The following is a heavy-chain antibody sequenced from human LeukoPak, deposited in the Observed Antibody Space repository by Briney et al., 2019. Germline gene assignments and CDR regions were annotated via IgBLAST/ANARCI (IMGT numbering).Heavy chain of an antibody. J-gene: IGHJ5*02. D-gene: IGHD1-26*01. CDR3: ARAIPIVGATSVWFDP. CDR1: GGSISSGSYY. V-gene: IGHV4-61*02. Sequence: SQTLSLTCNVSGGSISSGSYYWTWIRQPAGKGLEWIGRLYTSGSSNYNPSLKSRVTISIDTSKNQFSQNLGSVTAADTAVYYCARAIPIVGATSVWFDPWGQGTLVTVSS. CDR2: LYTSGSS.